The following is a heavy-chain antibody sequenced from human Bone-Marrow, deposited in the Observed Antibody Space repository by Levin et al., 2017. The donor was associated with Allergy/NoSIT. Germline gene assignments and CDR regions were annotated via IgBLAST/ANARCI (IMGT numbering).Heavy chain of an antibody. CDR2: IKQDGSEK. CDR1: GFTFSSYW. CDR3: ARDLGFGELSDGFDY. J-gene: IGHJ4*02. D-gene: IGHD3-10*01. V-gene: IGHV3-7*04. Sequence: HAGGSLRLSCAASGFTFSSYWMSWVRQAPGKGLEWVANIKQDGSEKYYVDSVKGRFTISRDNAKNSLYLQMNSLRAEDTAVYYCARDLGFGELSDGFDYWGQGTLVTVSS.